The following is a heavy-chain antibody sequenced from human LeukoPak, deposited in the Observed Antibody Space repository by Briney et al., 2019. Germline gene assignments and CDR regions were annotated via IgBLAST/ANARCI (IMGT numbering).Heavy chain of an antibody. V-gene: IGHV1-2*02. J-gene: IGHJ6*02. CDR3: ARDDSSGYPVGV. CDR1: GYTFTGYY. CDR2: INPNSGGT. Sequence: ASVKVSCKASGYTFTGYYMHWVRQAPGQGLEWMGWINPNSGGTNYAQKFQGRVTMTRDTSISTAYMELSRLRSDDAAVYYCARDDSSGYPVGVWGQGTTVTVSS. D-gene: IGHD3-22*01.